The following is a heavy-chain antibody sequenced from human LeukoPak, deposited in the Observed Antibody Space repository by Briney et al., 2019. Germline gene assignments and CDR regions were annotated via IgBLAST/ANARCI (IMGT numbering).Heavy chain of an antibody. J-gene: IGHJ5*02. CDR1: GGSISSYY. V-gene: IGHV4-59*01. Sequence: SETLSLTCNVSGGSISSYYWSWIRQPPGKGLEWIGYIYYSGSTNYNPSLKSRVTISVDTSKNQFSLKLSSVTAADTAVYYCARALNYGSGSYWYNWFDPWGQGTLVTVSS. D-gene: IGHD3-10*01. CDR2: IYYSGST. CDR3: ARALNYGSGSYWYNWFDP.